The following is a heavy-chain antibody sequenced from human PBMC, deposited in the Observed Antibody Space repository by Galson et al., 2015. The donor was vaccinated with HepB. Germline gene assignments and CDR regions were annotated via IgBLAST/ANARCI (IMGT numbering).Heavy chain of an antibody. J-gene: IGHJ6*02. V-gene: IGHV1-18*01. CDR1: GYTFTSYG. CDR2: ISAYNGNT. D-gene: IGHD3-9*01. Sequence: SVKVSCKASGYTFTSYGISWVRRAPGQGLEWMGWISAYNGNTNYAQKLQGRVTMTTDTSTSTAYMELRSLRSDDTAVYYCARGVRYYDIFSAVGGKYYGMDVWGQGTTVTVSS. CDR3: ARGVRYYDIFSAVGGKYYGMDV.